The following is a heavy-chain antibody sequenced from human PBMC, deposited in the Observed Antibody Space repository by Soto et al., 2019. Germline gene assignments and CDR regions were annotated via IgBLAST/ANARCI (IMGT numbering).Heavy chain of an antibody. J-gene: IGHJ5*02. Sequence: KPSETLSLTCTVSGGSISSYYWSWIRQPPGKGLEWIGYIYYSGSTNYNPSLKSRVTISVDTSKNQFSLKLSSVTAADTAVYYCARDYDILTATPITWGQGTLVTVSS. D-gene: IGHD3-9*01. CDR1: GGSISSYY. V-gene: IGHV4-59*01. CDR2: IYYSGST. CDR3: ARDYDILTATPIT.